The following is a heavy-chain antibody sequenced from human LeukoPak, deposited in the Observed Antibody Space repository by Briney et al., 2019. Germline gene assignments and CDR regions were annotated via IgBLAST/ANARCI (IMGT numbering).Heavy chain of an antibody. CDR3: ARHGPRWPPPGYYFDY. V-gene: IGHV4-39*01. CDR1: GGSISSSSYY. Sequence: PSEPVSLPCTVSGGSISSSSYYWGWIRQPPGKGLEWIGSIYYSGSTYYNPSLKSRVTISVDTSKNQFSLKLSSVTAADTAVYYCARHGPRWPPPGYYFDYWGQGTLVTVSS. D-gene: IGHD4-23*01. CDR2: IYYSGST. J-gene: IGHJ4*02.